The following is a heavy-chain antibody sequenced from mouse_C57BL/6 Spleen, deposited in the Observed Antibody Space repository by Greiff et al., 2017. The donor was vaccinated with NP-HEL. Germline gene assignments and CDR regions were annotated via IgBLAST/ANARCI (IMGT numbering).Heavy chain of an antibody. CDR3: ARSYYSNSYAMDY. J-gene: IGHJ4*01. CDR1: GYTFTSYW. D-gene: IGHD2-5*01. CDR2: IHPNSGST. V-gene: IGHV1-64*01. Sequence: QVQLQQSGAELVKPGASVKLSCKASGYTFTSYWMHWVKQRPGQGLEWIGMIHPNSGSTNYNEKFKSKATLTVDKSSSTAYMQLSSLTSEDSAVYYCARSYYSNSYAMDYWGQGTSVTVSS.